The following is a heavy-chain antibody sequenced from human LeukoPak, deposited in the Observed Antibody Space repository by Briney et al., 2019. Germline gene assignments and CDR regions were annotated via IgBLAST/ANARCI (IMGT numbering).Heavy chain of an antibody. D-gene: IGHD6-19*01. CDR3: ARVPAVAGISSDYFDY. J-gene: IGHJ4*02. V-gene: IGHV4-59*01. CDR2: IYYSGST. Sequence: SETLSLTCTVSGGSISSYYWSWLRQPPGKGLEWIGYIYYSGSTNYNPSLKSRVTISVDTSKNQFSLKLSSVTAADTAVYYCARVPAVAGISSDYFDYWGQGTLVTVSS. CDR1: GGSISSYY.